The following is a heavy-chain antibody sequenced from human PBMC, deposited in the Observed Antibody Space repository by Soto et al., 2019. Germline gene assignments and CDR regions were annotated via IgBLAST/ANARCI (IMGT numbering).Heavy chain of an antibody. J-gene: IGHJ6*02. D-gene: IGHD3-10*01. V-gene: IGHV1-69*13. CDR3: ARELLWFGGADV. CDR2: IIPIFGTA. Sequence: GASVKVSCKASGGTFSSYAISWVRQAPGQGLEWMGGIIPIFGTANYAQKFQGRVTITADESTSTAYMELSSLRSEDTAVYYCARELLWFGGADVWGQGTTVTV. CDR1: GGTFSSYA.